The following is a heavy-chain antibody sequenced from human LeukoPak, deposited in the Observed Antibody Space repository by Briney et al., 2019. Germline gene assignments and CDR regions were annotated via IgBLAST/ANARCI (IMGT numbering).Heavy chain of an antibody. J-gene: IGHJ4*02. CDR2: INPNSGGT. CDR3: ARTLVRGVIIYYSDY. V-gene: IGHV1-2*02. Sequence: AASVKVSCKASGYTFTGYYMHWVRQAPGQGLEWMGWINPNSGGTNYAQKFQGRVTMTRDTSISTAYMELSRLRSDDTAVYYCARTLVRGVIIYYSDYWGQGTLVTVSS. D-gene: IGHD3-10*01. CDR1: GYTFTGYY.